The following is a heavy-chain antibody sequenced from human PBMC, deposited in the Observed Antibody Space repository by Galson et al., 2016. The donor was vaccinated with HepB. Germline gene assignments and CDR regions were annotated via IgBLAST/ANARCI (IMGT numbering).Heavy chain of an antibody. V-gene: IGHV4-39*01. CDR3: ATGIVVAGKYYYYYMDV. J-gene: IGHJ6*03. Sequence: SETLSLTCIVSGGSISSDSYWGWIRQPPGRGLEWIGSIYSSENTNYNPSPKSRVTISVDTSKNQFSLRLDSVTAADTGVYYCATGIVVAGKYYYYYMDVWGKGTTVTVSS. CDR1: GGSISSDSY. CDR2: IYSSENT. D-gene: IGHD6-19*01.